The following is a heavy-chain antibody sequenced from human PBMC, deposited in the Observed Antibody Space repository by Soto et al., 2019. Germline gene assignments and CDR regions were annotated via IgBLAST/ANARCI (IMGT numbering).Heavy chain of an antibody. CDR3: ARERPDGARLDP. J-gene: IGHJ5*02. Sequence: SETLSLTCTVPGGSISSGDYYWSWIRQPPGKGLEWIGYIYYSGSTYYNPSLKSRVTISVDTSKNQFSPKLSSVTAADTAVYYCARERPDGARLDPWGQGTLVTLSS. D-gene: IGHD6-6*01. CDR1: GGSISSGDYY. V-gene: IGHV4-30-4*01. CDR2: IYYSGST.